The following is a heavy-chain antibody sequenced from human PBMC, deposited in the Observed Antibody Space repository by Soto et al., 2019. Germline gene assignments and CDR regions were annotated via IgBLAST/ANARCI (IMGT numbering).Heavy chain of an antibody. CDR2: ISYEGSHT. CDR3: AKEVHCGGGSCSWSEGFDY. V-gene: IGHV3-30*18. CDR1: GFIADDYA. D-gene: IGHD2-15*01. J-gene: IGHJ4*02. Sequence: VQLVESGGGLVQPGRSLRLSCVASGFIADDYAMHWVRQAPGKGLEWVAVISYEGSHTYYADSVKGRFTITRDNSKNTLYLQMNSLRPEDTAVYYCAKEVHCGGGSCSWSEGFDYWGQGTLLTVSS.